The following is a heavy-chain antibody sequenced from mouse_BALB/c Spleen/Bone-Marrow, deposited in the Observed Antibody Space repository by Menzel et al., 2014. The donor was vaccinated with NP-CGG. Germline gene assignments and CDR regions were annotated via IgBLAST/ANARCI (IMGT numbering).Heavy chain of an antibody. CDR3: ARYDYGWYFYV. J-gene: IGHJ1*01. V-gene: IGHV14-3*02. D-gene: IGHD1-1*01. Sequence: EQGLECIGRIDPANGNTKYDPKFQGKATITADTSSNTAYLQLSSLTSEDTAVYYCARYDYGWYFYVWGAGTPVTVSS. CDR2: IDPANGNT.